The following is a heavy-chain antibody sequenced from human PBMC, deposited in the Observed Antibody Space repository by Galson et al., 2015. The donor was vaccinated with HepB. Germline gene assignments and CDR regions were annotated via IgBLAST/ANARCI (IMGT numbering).Heavy chain of an antibody. CDR2: ISSGSSTI. J-gene: IGHJ4*02. Sequence: SLRLSCAASGFTFSSYSMNWVRQAPGKGLEWVSYISSGSSTIYYADSVKGRFTISRDNAKNSLYLQMNSLRDEDTAVYYWARRRYYYDSSELWGQGTLVTVSS. CDR3: ARRRYYYDSSEL. V-gene: IGHV3-48*02. CDR1: GFTFSSYS. D-gene: IGHD3-22*01.